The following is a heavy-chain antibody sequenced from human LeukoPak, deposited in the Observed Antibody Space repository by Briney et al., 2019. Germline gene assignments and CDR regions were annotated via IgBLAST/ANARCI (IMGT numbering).Heavy chain of an antibody. Sequence: PGGSLRLSCAASGFTFSSYAMSWVRQAPGKGLEWVSAISGSGGSTYYADSVKGRFTISRDNAKNTLYLQMNSLRAEDTAVYYCAKEAPYDFWSGYYTGLGVWGQGTTVTVSS. D-gene: IGHD3-3*01. CDR3: AKEAPYDFWSGYYTGLGV. CDR2: ISGSGGST. CDR1: GFTFSSYA. V-gene: IGHV3-23*01. J-gene: IGHJ6*02.